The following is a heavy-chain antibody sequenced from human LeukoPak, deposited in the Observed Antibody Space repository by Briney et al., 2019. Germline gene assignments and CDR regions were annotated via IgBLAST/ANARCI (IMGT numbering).Heavy chain of an antibody. CDR1: GFTFSSYA. D-gene: IGHD1-1*01. CDR3: AKDGTDYYYYGMDV. CDR2: ISGSGGST. Sequence: GGSLRLSCAATGFTFSSYAMSWVRQAPGKGLEWVSAISGSGGSTYYADSVKGRFTISRDNSKNTLYLQMNSLRAEDTAVYYCAKDGTDYYYYGMDVWGKGTTVTVSS. V-gene: IGHV3-23*01. J-gene: IGHJ6*04.